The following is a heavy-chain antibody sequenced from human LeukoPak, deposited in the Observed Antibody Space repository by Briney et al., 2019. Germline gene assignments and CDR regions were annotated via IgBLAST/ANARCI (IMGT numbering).Heavy chain of an antibody. Sequence: SETLSLTCTVSGGSISSGSYHWSWIRQPAGKGLEWIGRIYTSGSTNYNPSLKSRVTISVDTSKNQFSLKLSSVTAADTAVYYCASTYGSGSYPDYWGQGTLVTVSS. CDR1: GGSISSGSYH. CDR2: IYTSGST. CDR3: ASTYGSGSYPDY. V-gene: IGHV4-61*02. J-gene: IGHJ4*02. D-gene: IGHD3-10*01.